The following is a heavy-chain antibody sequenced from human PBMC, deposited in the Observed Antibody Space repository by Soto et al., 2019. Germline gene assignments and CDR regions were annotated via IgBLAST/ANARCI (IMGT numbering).Heavy chain of an antibody. J-gene: IGHJ4*02. CDR2: INAANGNT. Sequence: ASVKVSCKASGFTFTKNAIHWVRQAPGQRLEWMGWINAANGNTKYSQKFQGRVTIIRDTSAYTAYMELTSLRSEETAVYYCARSAVSPFGGLICPFDYWGQGTLVTVSS. D-gene: IGHD3-16*02. CDR3: ARSAVSPFGGLICPFDY. CDR1: GFTFTKNA. V-gene: IGHV1-3*01.